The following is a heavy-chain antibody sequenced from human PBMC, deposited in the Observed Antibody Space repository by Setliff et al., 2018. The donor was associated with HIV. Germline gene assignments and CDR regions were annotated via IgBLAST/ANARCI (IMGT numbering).Heavy chain of an antibody. Sequence: PGESLKISCQGSGYNFPTYWIGWVRQMPGKGLEWMGIIYPTDSDTRYSPSFQGQVTISADMSIRTAYLQWSSLKASDSAIYYCARPRNWASRGAFDIWGQGTMVTVSS. CDR3: ARPRNWASRGAFDI. J-gene: IGHJ3*02. CDR2: IYPTDSDT. CDR1: GYNFPTYW. V-gene: IGHV5-51*01. D-gene: IGHD7-27*01.